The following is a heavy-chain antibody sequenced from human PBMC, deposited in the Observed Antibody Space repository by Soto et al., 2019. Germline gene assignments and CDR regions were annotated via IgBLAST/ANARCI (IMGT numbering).Heavy chain of an antibody. CDR1: GYTFTSYG. V-gene: IGHV1-18*04. Sequence: ASVKVSCKASGYTFTSYGISWVRQAPGQGLEWMGWVSADNGNTNYAQKLQGRVTITTDTSTSTAYMELRSLRSDDTAVYYCARDTVTDRFDSWGQGTLVTVSS. J-gene: IGHJ4*02. D-gene: IGHD4-4*01. CDR3: ARDTVTDRFDS. CDR2: VSADNGNT.